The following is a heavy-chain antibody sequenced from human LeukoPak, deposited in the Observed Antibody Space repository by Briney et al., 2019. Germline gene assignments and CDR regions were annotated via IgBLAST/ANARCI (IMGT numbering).Heavy chain of an antibody. Sequence: GGSLRLSCAASGFTFDDYGMSWVRQAPGKGLEWVSGINWNGGSTGYADSVKGRFTISRDNAKNSLYLQMNSLRAEDTALYYCARGSYSSSRYYFDYWGQGTLVTVSS. J-gene: IGHJ4*02. CDR3: ARGSYSSSRYYFDY. CDR1: GFTFDDYG. D-gene: IGHD6-13*01. V-gene: IGHV3-20*04. CDR2: INWNGGST.